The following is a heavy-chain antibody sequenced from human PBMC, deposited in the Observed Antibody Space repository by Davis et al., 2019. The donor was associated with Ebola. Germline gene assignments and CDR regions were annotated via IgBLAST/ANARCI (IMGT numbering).Heavy chain of an antibody. J-gene: IGHJ3*02. CDR2: FGTGGDT. CDR3: VKDSSNSWFDI. CDR1: GFIFNNYV. D-gene: IGHD6-13*01. Sequence: GESLKISCETSGFIFNNYVMSWVRQAPGKGLEWVSTFGTGGDTYYADSVKGRFAISRDNSRGTLYLQMNSLRVEDSAIYYCVKDSSNSWFDIWGQGTLVTVSS. V-gene: IGHV3-23*01.